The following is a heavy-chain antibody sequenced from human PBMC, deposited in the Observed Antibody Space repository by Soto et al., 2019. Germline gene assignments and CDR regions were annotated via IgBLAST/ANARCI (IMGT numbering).Heavy chain of an antibody. J-gene: IGHJ6*02. CDR3: QRAGYWDYFWYYYYSIDL. Sequence: QVQLVQSGAEVKKPGASVKVSCKASGYTFTSYGISWVRQAPGQGLEWMGWISAYNGNTNYAQKLLGRLTTTTDTSTSTAYRELGCLRYDDTAVYYRQRAGYWDYFWYYYYSIDLRGEGTT. CDR1: GYTFTSYG. D-gene: IGHD1-7*01. V-gene: IGHV1-18*01. CDR2: ISAYNGNT.